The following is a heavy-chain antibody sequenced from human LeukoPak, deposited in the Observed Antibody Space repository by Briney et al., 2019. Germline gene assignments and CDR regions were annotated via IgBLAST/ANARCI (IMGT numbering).Heavy chain of an antibody. J-gene: IGHJ3*02. V-gene: IGHV5-51*01. CDR3: AVPITMVWGASQGGAFDI. Sequence: GESLKISCKGSGYSFTSYWIGWVRQMPGKGLEWMGIIYPGDSDTRYSPSFQGQVTISADKSISTAYLQWSSLKASDTAMYYCAVPITMVWGASQGGAFDIWGQGTMVTVSS. D-gene: IGHD3-10*01. CDR1: GYSFTSYW. CDR2: IYPGDSDT.